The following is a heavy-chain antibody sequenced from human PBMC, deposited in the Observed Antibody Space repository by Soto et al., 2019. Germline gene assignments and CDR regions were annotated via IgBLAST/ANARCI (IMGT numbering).Heavy chain of an antibody. CDR2: VIPVFNTS. Sequence: QVQLEQSGPEVKRPGTSVKVSCKASGGAFGRYSVSWVRQAPGQGLEWIGGVIPVFNTSNYSLKFQGRVAIFADLSTSSVFMELRCLRSEDTALYYCARGDEMTAVTIFEYWGQGTLVTVSS. V-gene: IGHV1-69*01. CDR3: ARGDEMTAVTIFEY. CDR1: GGAFGRYS. D-gene: IGHD4-17*01. J-gene: IGHJ4*02.